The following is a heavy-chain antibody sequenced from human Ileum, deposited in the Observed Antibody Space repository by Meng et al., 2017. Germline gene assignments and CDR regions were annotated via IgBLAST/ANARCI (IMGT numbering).Heavy chain of an antibody. CDR3: ARDHWGSLDY. J-gene: IGHJ4*02. Sequence: QVQLQEWGPGLVRPSATLSLISTVSGASVTTSHYQWGWIRQPPGKGLELIGYASTNYNPSLKSRLTISLDTSKNQVSLKLTSVTAADTAVYYCARDHWGSLDYWGQGILVTVSS. V-gene: IGHV4-61*01. CDR1: GASVTTSHYQ. CDR2: AST. D-gene: IGHD7-27*01.